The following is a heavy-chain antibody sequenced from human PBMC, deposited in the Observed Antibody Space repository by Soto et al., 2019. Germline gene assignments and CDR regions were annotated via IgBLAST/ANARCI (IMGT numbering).Heavy chain of an antibody. J-gene: IGHJ4*02. D-gene: IGHD6-13*01. CDR1: GFTISTYG. Sequence: EVQLLESGGGLVQPGGSLRLSCEASGFTISTYGMSWVRQAPGKGLEWVSGISGGGGSTYYTDSVKGRFTISRDNSKNTLYLQMNSLRAEDTAVYYCAKVERYGSTLALLWGQGTLVTVSS. CDR2: ISGGGGST. V-gene: IGHV3-23*01. CDR3: AKVERYGSTLALL.